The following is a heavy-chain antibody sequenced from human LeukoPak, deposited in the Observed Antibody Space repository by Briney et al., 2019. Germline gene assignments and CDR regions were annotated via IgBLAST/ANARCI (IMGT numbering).Heavy chain of an antibody. CDR2: ISSSSSYI. J-gene: IGHJ3*02. D-gene: IGHD3-22*01. V-gene: IGHV3-21*01. Sequence: GGSLRLSCAASGFTFSSYSMNWVRQAPGKGLEWVSCISSSSSYIYYADSVKGRFTISRNNAMNSLYLQMNSLRAEDTAVYYCARDEGITMIGGGNAFDIWGQRTMVTVSS. CDR3: ARDEGITMIGGGNAFDI. CDR1: GFTFSSYS.